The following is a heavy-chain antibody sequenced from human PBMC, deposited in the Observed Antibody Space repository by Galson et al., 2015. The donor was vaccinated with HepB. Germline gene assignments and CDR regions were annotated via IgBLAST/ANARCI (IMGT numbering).Heavy chain of an antibody. CDR2: IYHGGST. D-gene: IGHD6-19*01. Sequence: TLSLTCAVSGGSISSNNWWSWVRQSPGKGLECIGEIYHGGSTSYNPSLKSRVTISVGKSKNQFSLKLSPVTAADTAVYYCARFREGGGWLDYWGQGILVTVSS. V-gene: IGHV4-4*02. J-gene: IGHJ4*02. CDR3: ARFREGGGWLDY. CDR1: GGSISSNNW.